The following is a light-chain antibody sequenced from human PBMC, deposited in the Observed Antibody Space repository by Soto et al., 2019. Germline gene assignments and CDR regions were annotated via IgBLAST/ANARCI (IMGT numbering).Light chain of an antibody. CDR3: CSYAGSYTYV. Sequence: QSALTQPRSVSGSPGQSVTFSCPGTSSIVGGYNYVSCNHRHPGKAPKLMIYDVSKRPSGVPDRFSGSKSGNTASLTISGLQAEDEADYYCCSYAGSYTYVFGTGTKLTVL. CDR2: DVS. CDR1: SSIVGGYNY. V-gene: IGLV2-11*01. J-gene: IGLJ1*01.